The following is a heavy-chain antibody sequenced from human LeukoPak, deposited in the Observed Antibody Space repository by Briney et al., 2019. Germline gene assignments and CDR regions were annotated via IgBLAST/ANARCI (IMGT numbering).Heavy chain of an antibody. CDR1: GGSISSGGYS. CDR2: INHSGST. CDR3: ARGGRLSRFLGYCSGGSCYSGVDY. D-gene: IGHD2-15*01. V-gene: IGHV4-30-2*01. J-gene: IGHJ4*02. Sequence: PSQTLSLTCAVSGGSISSGGYSWSWIRQPPGKGLEWIGEINHSGSTNYNPSLKSRVTISVDTSKNQFSLKLSSVTAADTAVYYCARGGRLSRFLGYCSGGSCYSGVDYWGQGTLVTVSS.